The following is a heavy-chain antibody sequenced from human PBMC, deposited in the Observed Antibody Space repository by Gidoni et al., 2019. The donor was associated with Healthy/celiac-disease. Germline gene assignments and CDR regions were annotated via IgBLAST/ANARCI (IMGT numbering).Heavy chain of an antibody. CDR2: ISSSSSTI. D-gene: IGHD5-18*01. CDR1: GFTFSSYS. Sequence: EVQLVESGGGVVQPGGSLRLSCAASGFTFSSYSMNWVRQAPGKGLEWVSYISSSSSTIYYADSVKGRFTISRDNAKNSLYLQMNSLRDEDTAVYYCARALREGYSYGLYYFDYWGQGTLVTVSS. V-gene: IGHV3-48*02. CDR3: ARALREGYSYGLYYFDY. J-gene: IGHJ4*02.